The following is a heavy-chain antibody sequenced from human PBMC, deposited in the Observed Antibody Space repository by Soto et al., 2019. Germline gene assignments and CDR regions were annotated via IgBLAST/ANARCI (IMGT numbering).Heavy chain of an antibody. CDR2: MNPESGST. V-gene: IGHV1-8*02. Sequence: ASVKVSCKASGYTFNTYDINWVRQATGRGLEWMGWMNPESGSTGFAQSFQGRITLTGNTSINTVYMEVSSLTNEDTAVYFCARSGATGYYSTHYYGMDVWGPGTTVTVSS. D-gene: IGHD3-9*01. CDR3: ARSGATGYYSTHYYGMDV. J-gene: IGHJ6*02. CDR1: GYTFNTYD.